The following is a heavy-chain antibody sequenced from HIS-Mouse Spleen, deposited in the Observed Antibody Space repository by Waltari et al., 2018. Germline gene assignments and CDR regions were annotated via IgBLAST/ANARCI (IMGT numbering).Heavy chain of an antibody. Sequence: LQLQESGPGLVKPSETLSLTCTVSGGSISSSSYYWGWIRQPPGKGLGWIWGFYYSGSTYTNPSLTSRVTRSVDTSKNQFSLKLSSVTAADTAVYYCAREIPYSSSWYDWYFDLWGRGTLVTVSS. CDR3: AREIPYSSSWYDWYFDL. J-gene: IGHJ2*01. CDR2: FYYSGST. CDR1: GGSISSSSYY. V-gene: IGHV4-39*07. D-gene: IGHD6-13*01.